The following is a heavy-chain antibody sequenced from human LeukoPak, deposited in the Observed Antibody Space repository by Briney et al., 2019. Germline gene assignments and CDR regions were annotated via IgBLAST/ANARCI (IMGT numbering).Heavy chain of an antibody. CDR1: GGSISSYY. CDR2: SYYSGST. Sequence: PSETLSLTCTVSGGSISSYYWSWIRQPPGKGLEWIGYSYYSGSTNYNPSLKSRVTISVDTSKNQFSLKLSSVTAAATAVYYCASYSSSWYYFDYWGQGTPVTVSS. V-gene: IGHV4-59*01. J-gene: IGHJ4*02. CDR3: ASYSSSWYYFDY. D-gene: IGHD6-13*01.